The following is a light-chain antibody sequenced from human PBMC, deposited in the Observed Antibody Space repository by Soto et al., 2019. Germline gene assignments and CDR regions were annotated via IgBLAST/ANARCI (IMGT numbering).Light chain of an antibody. J-gene: IGLJ1*01. CDR3: CSSGGSPTYV. CDR1: SSDVGSLQF. CDR2: EDS. V-gene: IGLV2-23*01. Sequence: QSVLTQPASVSGSPGQSITISRSGASSDVGSLQFVAWYQQHPGKAPKVVIYEDSKRPSGISFRFSGSTSGNTASLTISGLKVEDEADYYCCSSGGSPTYVFGTGTKVTVL.